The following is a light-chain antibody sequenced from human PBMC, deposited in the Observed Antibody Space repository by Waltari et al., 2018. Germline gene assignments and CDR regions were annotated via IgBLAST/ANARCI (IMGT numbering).Light chain of an antibody. Sequence: EIVLTQSPGTLSLSPGERATLSCRASQSVSSSYLAWCQQKPGQAPRLLIYGASSRATGIPDRFSGSGSGTDFTLTISRLEPEDFAVYYCQQYGSSPLFGPGTKVDIK. CDR2: GAS. CDR1: QSVSSSY. CDR3: QQYGSSPL. V-gene: IGKV3-20*01. J-gene: IGKJ3*01.